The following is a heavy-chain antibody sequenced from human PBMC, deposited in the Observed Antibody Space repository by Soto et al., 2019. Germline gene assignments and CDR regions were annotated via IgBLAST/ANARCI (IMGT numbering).Heavy chain of an antibody. CDR1: GFTFNSYT. CDR3: AKARCSGNSCYDPDY. V-gene: IGHV3-23*01. CDR2: ISGSGGSP. Sequence: EVQRLESGGGLVQPGGSLRLSCAASGFTFNSYTMAWVRQAPGKGLEWVSSISGSGGSPSYADSVQGRFTISGDNSSNTLSLQMNSLRAEDTATYYCAKARCSGNSCYDPDYWGHGSLVTVSS. D-gene: IGHD2-15*01. J-gene: IGHJ4*01.